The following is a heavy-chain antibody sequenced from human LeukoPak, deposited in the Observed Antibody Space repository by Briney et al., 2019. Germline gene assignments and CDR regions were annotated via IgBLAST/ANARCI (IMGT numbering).Heavy chain of an antibody. D-gene: IGHD3-3*01. CDR1: GFTFSSYS. CDR3: ARARNEDTIFGVVTYDYFDY. J-gene: IGHJ4*02. V-gene: IGHV3-21*01. Sequence: GGSLRLSCAASGFTFSSYSMNWVRQAPGKGLEWVSSISSSSSYIYYADSVKGRFTISRDNAKNSLYLQMNSLRAEDTAVYYCARARNEDTIFGVVTYDYFDYWGREPWSPSPQ. CDR2: ISSSSSYI.